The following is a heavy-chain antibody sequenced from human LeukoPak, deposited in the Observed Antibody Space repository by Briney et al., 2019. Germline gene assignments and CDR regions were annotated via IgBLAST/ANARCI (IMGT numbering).Heavy chain of an antibody. V-gene: IGHV3-30*02. CDR3: AKDERGGGYSYGPYYFDY. Sequence: GSLRLSCAASGFTFSSYGLHWVRQAPGKGLEWVAFIRYDGGNKNYAASVKGRFTISRDNSKNTLYLQMNSQRAEDTAVYYCAKDERGGGYSYGPYYFDYWGQGTLVTVSS. CDR1: GFTFSSYG. J-gene: IGHJ4*02. CDR2: IRYDGGNK. D-gene: IGHD5-18*01.